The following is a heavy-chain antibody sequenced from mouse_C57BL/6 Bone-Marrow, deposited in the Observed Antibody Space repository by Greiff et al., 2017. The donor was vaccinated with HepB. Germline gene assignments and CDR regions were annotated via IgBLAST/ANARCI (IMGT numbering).Heavy chain of an antibody. CDR1: GYTFTSYW. CDR2: FNPSNGGT. J-gene: IGHJ4*01. V-gene: IGHV1-53*01. D-gene: IGHD3-2*02. CDR3: ASPPETTQATIPNYYAMGY. Sequence: QVQLQQPGTELVKPGASVKLSCKASGYTFTSYWMHWVKQRPGQGLEWIGNFNPSNGGTNYNEKFKSKATLTVDKSSSTAYMELSSLTSEDSAVYYCASPPETTQATIPNYYAMGYWGQGTSVTVSS.